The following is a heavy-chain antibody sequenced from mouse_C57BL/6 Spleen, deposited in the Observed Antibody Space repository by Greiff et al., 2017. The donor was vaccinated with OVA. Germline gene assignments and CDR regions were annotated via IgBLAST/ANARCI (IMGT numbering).Heavy chain of an antibody. CDR2: IDPSDSYT. CDR3: ARGVSNYQAWFAY. D-gene: IGHD2-5*01. J-gene: IGHJ3*01. CDR1: GYTFTSYW. Sequence: QVQLQQPGAELVMPGASVKLSCKASGYTFTSYWMHWVKQRPGQGLEWIGEIDPSDSYTNYNQKFKGKSTLTVDKSSSTAYMQLSSLTSEDSAVYYCARGVSNYQAWFAYWGQGTLVTVSA. V-gene: IGHV1-69*01.